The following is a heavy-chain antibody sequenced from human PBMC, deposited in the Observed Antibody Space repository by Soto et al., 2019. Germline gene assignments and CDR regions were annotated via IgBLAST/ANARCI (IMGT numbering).Heavy chain of an antibody. D-gene: IGHD3-22*01. Sequence: GGSLRLSCVGSGFTFSDSAMAWVRQAPGKGLEWLSVMSGDSRTRYALSVTGRFTISRDNSKNTLYLQMRSLRAEDAAAYYCVKWHTSNFDSLPFTGFDFWGQGTQVTVSS. CDR2: MSGDSRT. CDR3: VKWHTSNFDSLPFTGFDF. J-gene: IGHJ4*02. V-gene: IGHV3-23*03. CDR1: GFTFSDSA.